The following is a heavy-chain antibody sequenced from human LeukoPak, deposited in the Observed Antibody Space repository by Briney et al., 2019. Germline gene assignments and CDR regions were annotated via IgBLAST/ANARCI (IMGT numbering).Heavy chain of an antibody. J-gene: IGHJ3*02. Sequence: GGSLRLSCAASGFTFNRYWMSWVRQAPGKGLEWVSAISGSGGSTYYADSVKGRFTISRDNSKNTLYLQMNSLRAEDTAVYYCATAYYDGSVYYPDSFDIWGQGTMVTVSS. D-gene: IGHD3-22*01. CDR2: ISGSGGST. CDR1: GFTFNRYW. CDR3: ATAYYDGSVYYPDSFDI. V-gene: IGHV3-23*01.